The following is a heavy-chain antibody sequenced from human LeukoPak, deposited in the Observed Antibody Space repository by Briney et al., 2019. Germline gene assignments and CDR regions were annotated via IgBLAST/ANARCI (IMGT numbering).Heavy chain of an antibody. J-gene: IGHJ5*02. Sequence: GSLRLSCAASGFSVSANYMTWVRQAPGKGLERIGSIYYSGSTYYNPSLKSRVTISVDTSKNQFSLKLSSVTAADTAVYYCARRLYYYGSGSYLGSFDPWGQGTLVTVSS. CDR1: GFSVSANY. CDR2: IYYSGST. D-gene: IGHD3-10*01. V-gene: IGHV4-39*01. CDR3: ARRLYYYGSGSYLGSFDP.